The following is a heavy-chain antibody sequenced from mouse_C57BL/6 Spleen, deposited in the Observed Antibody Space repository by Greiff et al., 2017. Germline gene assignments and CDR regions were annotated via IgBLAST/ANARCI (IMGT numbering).Heavy chain of an antibody. J-gene: IGHJ4*01. V-gene: IGHV1-55*01. CDR3: ARRRQITETYYGLDY. CDR1: GYTFTNYW. CDR2: IYPGSGST. Sequence: QVQLKQPGAELVKPGASVKMSCKASGYTFTNYWITWVKQRPGQGLEWVGDIYPGSGSTNYHEKFKSKATLTVDTSANTAYMPLSSLTSKDSEVYFCARRRQITETYYGLDYWGQGTSVTVSS. D-gene: IGHD4-1*01.